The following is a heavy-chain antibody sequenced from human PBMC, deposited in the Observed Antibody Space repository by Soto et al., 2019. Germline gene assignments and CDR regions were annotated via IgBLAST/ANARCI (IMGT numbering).Heavy chain of an antibody. CDR2: IYSSGSKV. CDR1: GFSFRTFS. V-gene: IGHV3-21*01. Sequence: EVQLVESGGGLGKPGESLRLSCAASGFSFRTFSMDWVRQAPGKGLEWVASIYSSGSKVYYGDAVKGRFTISRDNAENSVYLHMNSLRVEDTAVYYCARNGGAAGYNWNCVDYWGQGTLVSVSS. CDR3: ARNGGAAGYNWNCVDY. D-gene: IGHD1-7*01. J-gene: IGHJ4*02.